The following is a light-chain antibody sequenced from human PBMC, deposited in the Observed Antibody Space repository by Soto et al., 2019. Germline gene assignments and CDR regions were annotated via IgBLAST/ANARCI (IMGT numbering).Light chain of an antibody. V-gene: IGKV3-11*01. J-gene: IGKJ2*01. CDR2: AAS. CDR1: QTVFSY. CDR3: QQRNNSPPSYT. Sequence: EIVLTQSPATLSLSPGERATLSCRASQTVFSYLAWYQHKPGQPPRLLIYAASNRAAGVPARFSGSGHGTDFTLTISRLQPEDFAVYYSQQRNNSPPSYTLCQGTKLQIK.